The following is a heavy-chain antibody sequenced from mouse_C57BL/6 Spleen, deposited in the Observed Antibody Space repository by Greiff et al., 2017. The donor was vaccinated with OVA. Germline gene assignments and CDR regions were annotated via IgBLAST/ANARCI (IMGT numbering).Heavy chain of an antibody. V-gene: IGHV1-82*01. D-gene: IGHD2-3*01. CDR1: GYAFSSSW. CDR3: ARFDGYYDWFAY. J-gene: IGHJ3*01. Sequence: QVQLQQSGPELVKPGASVKISCKASGYAFSSSWMNWVKQRPGKGLEWIGRIYPGDGYTNYNGKFKGKATLTADKSSSTAYMQLSSLTSEDSAVYFCARFDGYYDWFAYWGKGTLVTVSA. CDR2: IYPGDGYT.